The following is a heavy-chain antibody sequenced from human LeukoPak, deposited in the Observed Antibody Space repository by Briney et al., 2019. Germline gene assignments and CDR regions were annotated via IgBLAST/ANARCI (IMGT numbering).Heavy chain of an antibody. CDR1: GFTFSSYG. Sequence: GGSLRLSCAASGFTFSSYGMHWVRQAPGKGLEWVAFIRYDGSNKYYADSVKGRFTISRDNSKNTLYLQMNSLRVEDTAVYYCAKDGVLCSYDPCCFDYWGQGTLVTVSS. D-gene: IGHD3-3*01. CDR3: AKDGVLCSYDPCCFDY. CDR2: IRYDGSNK. J-gene: IGHJ4*03. V-gene: IGHV3-30*02.